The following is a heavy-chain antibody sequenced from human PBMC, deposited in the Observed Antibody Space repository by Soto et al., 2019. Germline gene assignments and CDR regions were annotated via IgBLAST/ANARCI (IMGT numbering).Heavy chain of an antibody. CDR3: ARQIYDSDTGPNFQYYFDS. Sequence: GESLKISCKGSGYSFAGYLITWVRQKPGKGFEWMGRIDPSDSQTDYSPAFRGHVTISGTKSITTVFLQWSSLRASDTAMYYCARQIYDSDTGPNFQYYFDSWGQGTPVTVSS. CDR2: IDPSDSQT. J-gene: IGHJ4*02. V-gene: IGHV5-10-1*01. CDR1: GYSFAGYL. D-gene: IGHD3-22*01.